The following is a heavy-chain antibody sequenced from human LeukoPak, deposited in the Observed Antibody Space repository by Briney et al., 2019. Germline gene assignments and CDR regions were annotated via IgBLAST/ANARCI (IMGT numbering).Heavy chain of an antibody. V-gene: IGHV3-23*01. Sequence: GGSLRLSCAASGFTFSSYAMSWVRLAPGKGLEWVSGISDSGDRTQYADSVKGRFTISRDNSMNTLYLQMNSLRAEDTAIYYCAKERSGGWPFDYWGQGTLVTVSS. CDR2: ISDSGDRT. J-gene: IGHJ4*02. CDR1: GFTFSSYA. CDR3: AKERSGGWPFDY. D-gene: IGHD6-19*01.